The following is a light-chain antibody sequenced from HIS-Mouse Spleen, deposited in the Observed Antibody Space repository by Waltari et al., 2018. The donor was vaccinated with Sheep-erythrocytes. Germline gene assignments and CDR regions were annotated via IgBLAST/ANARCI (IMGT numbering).Light chain of an antibody. CDR3: CSYAGSSTPWV. CDR2: EGS. V-gene: IGLV2-23*01. CDR1: SSDVGSYNL. J-gene: IGLJ3*02. Sequence: SPGQSITISCTGTSSDVGSYNLVSWYQQHPGKAPKLMIYEGSKRPSGVSNRFFGSKSGNTASLTISGLQAEDEADYYCCSYAGSSTPWVFGGGTKLTVL.